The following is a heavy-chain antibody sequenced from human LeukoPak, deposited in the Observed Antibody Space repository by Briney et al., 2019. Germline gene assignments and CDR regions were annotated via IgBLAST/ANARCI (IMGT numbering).Heavy chain of an antibody. D-gene: IGHD2-2*01. V-gene: IGHV1-46*01. CDR1: GYTFTSYY. J-gene: IGHJ5*02. CDR2: INPSGGST. Sequence: ASVRVSCKASGYTFTSYYMHWVRQAPGQGLEWMGIINPSGGSTSYAQKFQGRVTMTRDMSTSTVYMELSSLRSEDTAVYYCARPQMKSSSTSCLGFDPWGQGTLVTVSS. CDR3: ARPQMKSSSTSCLGFDP.